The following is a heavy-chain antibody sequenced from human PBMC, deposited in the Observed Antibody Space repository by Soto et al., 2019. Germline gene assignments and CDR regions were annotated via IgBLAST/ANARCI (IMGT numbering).Heavy chain of an antibody. J-gene: IGHJ4*02. V-gene: IGHV1-69*13. CDR3: ARDPVYYYDSSGYLGLI. Sequence: SVKVSCKASGGTFSSYAISWVRQAPGQGLEWMGGIIPIFGTANYAQKFQGRVTITADESTSTAYMELSSLRSEDTAVYYCARDPVYYYDSSGYLGLIWGQGTLVTVSS. D-gene: IGHD3-22*01. CDR1: GGTFSSYA. CDR2: IIPIFGTA.